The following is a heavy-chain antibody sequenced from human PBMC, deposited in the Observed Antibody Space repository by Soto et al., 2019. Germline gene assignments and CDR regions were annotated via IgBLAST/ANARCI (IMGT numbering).Heavy chain of an antibody. Sequence: GGSLRLSCAASGFTLRSYAMSWVRQAPGKGLEWVSGLSGSGGSTYYADSVKGRFTISRDNSKNTLYLQMNSLRAEDTAVYYCARGLLGYCMSTTCDAGRDYYYGLDVWGQGTTVTVSS. V-gene: IGHV3-23*01. D-gene: IGHD2-2*01. CDR2: LSGSGGST. J-gene: IGHJ6*02. CDR3: ARGLLGYCMSTTCDAGRDYYYGLDV. CDR1: GFTLRSYA.